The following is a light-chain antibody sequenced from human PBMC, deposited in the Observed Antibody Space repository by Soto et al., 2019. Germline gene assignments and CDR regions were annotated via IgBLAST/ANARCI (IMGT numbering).Light chain of an antibody. V-gene: IGKV3-11*01. CDR3: QQRSNWPALT. J-gene: IGKJ4*01. CDR1: QSVSSY. CDR2: DAS. Sequence: EIVLTQSPATLSLSPGERATLSCRASQSVSSYLAWYQQKPGQAPRLLIYDASNRATGIPARFRGSGSWTDFTLAISSLEPEDFAVYYCQQRSNWPALTFGGGTKVEVK.